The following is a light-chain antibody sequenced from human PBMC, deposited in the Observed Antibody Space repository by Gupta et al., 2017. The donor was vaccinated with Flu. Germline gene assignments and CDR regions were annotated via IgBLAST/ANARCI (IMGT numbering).Light chain of an antibody. V-gene: IGKV3-20*01. CDR2: GAS. CDR1: QSVSSSY. J-gene: IGKJ2*03. CDR3: QQYGSSPFS. Sequence: EIVLTQSPCTLSLSAGERATLSCRASQSVSSSYLAWYQQKPGQAPRLLIYGASSRATGIPDRFSGSGSGTEFTLTISRLEPEDFAVYYCQQYGSSPFSFGQGTKLEIK.